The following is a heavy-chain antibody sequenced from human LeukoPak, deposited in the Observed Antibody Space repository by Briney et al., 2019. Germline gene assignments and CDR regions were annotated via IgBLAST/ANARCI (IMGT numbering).Heavy chain of an antibody. CDR2: IYPGDSDT. D-gene: IGHD5-18*01. V-gene: IGHV5-51*01. Sequence: PGESLKISCNGSGYXFTSYWICWVRPMPGKGLEWMGIIYPGDSDTRYSPSFQGQVTISADKSISTAYLQWSSLKASDTAMYYCAKADVDTAMAFDYWGQGTLVTVSS. J-gene: IGHJ4*02. CDR1: GYXFTSYW. CDR3: AKADVDTAMAFDY.